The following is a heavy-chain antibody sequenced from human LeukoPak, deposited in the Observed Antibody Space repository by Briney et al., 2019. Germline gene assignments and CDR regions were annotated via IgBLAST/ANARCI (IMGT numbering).Heavy chain of an antibody. V-gene: IGHV1-2*06. CDR3: ARGVDYGMDV. CDR1: GGTFSSYV. J-gene: IGHJ6*02. D-gene: IGHD5-12*01. CDR2: INPNSGGT. Sequence: GASVKVSCKASGGTFSSYVISWVRQAPGQGLEWMGRINPNSGGTNYAQKFQGRVTMTRDTSISTAYMELSRLRSDDTAVYYCARGVDYGMDVWGQGTTVTVSS.